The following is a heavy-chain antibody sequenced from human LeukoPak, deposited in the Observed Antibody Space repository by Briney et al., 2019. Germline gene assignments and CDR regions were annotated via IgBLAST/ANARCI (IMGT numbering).Heavy chain of an antibody. Sequence: GASVKVSCKASGYTFTSYGISWVRQAPGQVLEWMGWISAYNGNTNYAQKLQGRVTMTTDTSTSTAYMELRSLRSDDTAVYYCARARLYCSGGSCFPFDYWGQGTLVTVSS. CDR1: GYTFTSYG. V-gene: IGHV1-18*04. J-gene: IGHJ4*02. D-gene: IGHD2-15*01. CDR3: ARARLYCSGGSCFPFDY. CDR2: ISAYNGNT.